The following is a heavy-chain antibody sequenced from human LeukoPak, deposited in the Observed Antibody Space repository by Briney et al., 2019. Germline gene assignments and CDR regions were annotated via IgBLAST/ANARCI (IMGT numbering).Heavy chain of an antibody. V-gene: IGHV4-61*02. CDR2: IYTSGST. J-gene: IGHJ4*02. CDR1: GGSISSGSYY. D-gene: IGHD6-13*01. CDR3: ARRGRGTAAGTGFFDY. Sequence: SETLFLTCTVSGGSISSGSYYWSWIRQPAGKGLEWIGRIYTSGSTNYNPSLKSRVTISVDTSKNQFSLKLSSVTAADTAVYYCARRGRGTAAGTGFFDYWGQGTLVTVSS.